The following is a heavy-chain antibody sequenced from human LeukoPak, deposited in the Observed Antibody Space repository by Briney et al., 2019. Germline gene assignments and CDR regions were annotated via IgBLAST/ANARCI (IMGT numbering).Heavy chain of an antibody. CDR2: INPSGGST. CDR1: GYTSTSYY. CDR3: ARHSLIGTTPFDY. Sequence: GASVKVSCKASGYTSTSYYMHWVRQAPGQGLEWMGIINPSGGSTSYAQKFQGRVTMTRDTSTSTVYMELSSLGSEDTAVYYCARHSLIGTTPFDYWGQGTLVTVSS. J-gene: IGHJ4*02. V-gene: IGHV1-46*01. D-gene: IGHD1-20*01.